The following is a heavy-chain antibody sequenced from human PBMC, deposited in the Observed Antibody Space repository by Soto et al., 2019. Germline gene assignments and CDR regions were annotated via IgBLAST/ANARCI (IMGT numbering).Heavy chain of an antibody. V-gene: IGHV3-23*01. CDR2: LSGSGGST. Sequence: EVQLLESGGGWEQPGGSLRLSCAASGFTLSSYAMSWVRQAPGKGLEWVSSLSGSGGSTYYADSVKGRFTISRDNSKNKLYLHMHSLRAEDTAVYYCAKDRGPTGKTVRFDPWGQGTLVTVSS. CDR1: GFTLSSYA. D-gene: IGHD1-1*01. J-gene: IGHJ5*02. CDR3: AKDRGPTGKTVRFDP.